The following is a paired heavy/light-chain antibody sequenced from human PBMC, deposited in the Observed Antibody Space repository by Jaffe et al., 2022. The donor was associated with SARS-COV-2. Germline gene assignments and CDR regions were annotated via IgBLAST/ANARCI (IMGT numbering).Light chain of an antibody. CDR1: QSVGTS. CDR2: RAS. Sequence: EIVMTQSPATLSVSPGERATLSCRASQSVGTSLAWYQQRPGQAPRLLIYRASTRATGIPARFSGRGSGTEFTLTISSLQSEDFAVYYCQQYNNWPFVWTFGQGTRLEIK. V-gene: IGKV3-15*01. CDR3: QQYNNWPFVWT. J-gene: IGKJ2*02.
Heavy chain of an antibody. J-gene: IGHJ4*02. D-gene: IGHD4-17*01. CDR2: INPGNNNT. Sequence: QVQLAQSGAEVKKPGASVRVSCKASGYSFNAFSLHWVRQAPGQRLEWMGWINPGNNNTKHSQKFHGRVTITWDTTATTVHMDLGSLRSEDTALYYCARGGAGDYIGTFDYWGQGTLVTVSS. CDR1: GYSFNAFS. CDR3: ARGGAGDYIGTFDY. V-gene: IGHV1-3*01.